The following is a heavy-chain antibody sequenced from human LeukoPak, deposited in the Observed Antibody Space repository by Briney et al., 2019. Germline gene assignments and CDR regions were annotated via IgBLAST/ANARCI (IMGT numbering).Heavy chain of an antibody. CDR1: GYTFTNYG. Sequence: ASGKVSCKASGYTFTNYGISWVRHAPGQWREWMGWISTNSDIRTYTQTLHGRFTLTTDPDTTTAYMELNKLTFDDTPVYYCARDWHAMNNCFHPWGQGTPVHVSS. V-gene: IGHV1-18*01. J-gene: IGHJ5*02. CDR2: ISTNSDIR. CDR3: ARDWHAMNNCFHP.